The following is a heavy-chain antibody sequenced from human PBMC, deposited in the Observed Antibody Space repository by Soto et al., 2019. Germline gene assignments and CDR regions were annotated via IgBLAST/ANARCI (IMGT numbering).Heavy chain of an antibody. D-gene: IGHD1-26*01. CDR1: GFTLSGSA. V-gene: IGHV3-73*02. J-gene: IGHJ4*02. CDR3: TRSGGSYSFGY. CDR2: IRSKTHSYAT. Sequence: EVQLVESGGGLVQPGESLKLSCAASGFTLSGSAVHWVRQASGKGLEWVGRIRSKTHSYATEYIASVKGRFTMSRDDSNNTAYLQMNVLKTDDTAVYYCTRSGGSYSFGYWGQGTLVTVSS.